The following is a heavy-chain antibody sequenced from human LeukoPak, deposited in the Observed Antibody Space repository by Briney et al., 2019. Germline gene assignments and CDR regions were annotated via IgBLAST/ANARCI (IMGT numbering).Heavy chain of an antibody. J-gene: IGHJ4*02. Sequence: GGSLRPSCAASGFTFSSYSMNWVRQAPGKGLEWVSAISGSAGDTYYADSVRGRFTISRDNSKNTLYLQMNSLRAEDTAVYYCAKSDDPSDRSNYFRFFDYWGQGTLVTVSS. CDR3: AKSDDPSDRSNYFRFFDY. CDR2: ISGSAGDT. CDR1: GFTFSSYS. D-gene: IGHD3-22*01. V-gene: IGHV3-23*01.